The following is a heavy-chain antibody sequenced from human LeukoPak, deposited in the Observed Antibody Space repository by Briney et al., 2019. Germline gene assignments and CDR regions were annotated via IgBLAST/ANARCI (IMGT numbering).Heavy chain of an antibody. J-gene: IGHJ3*02. Sequence: SETLSLTCTVSGGSISSSTYYWGWIRQPPGKGLEWIGSISYSGTTYYNPSLRSRVTISIDTSKNQFSLKLSSVTAADTAVYYCARVKGLYDFWSGYRGAEGNDAFDIWGQGTMVTVSS. CDR1: GGSISSSTYY. D-gene: IGHD3-3*01. CDR3: ARVKGLYDFWSGYRGAEGNDAFDI. CDR2: ISYSGTT. V-gene: IGHV4-39*01.